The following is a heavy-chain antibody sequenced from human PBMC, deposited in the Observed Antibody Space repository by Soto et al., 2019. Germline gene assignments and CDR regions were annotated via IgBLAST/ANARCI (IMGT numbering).Heavy chain of an antibody. D-gene: IGHD5-18*01. Sequence: SETLPLTCTVSGGSISSYYWIWIRQPPGKGLEWIGYIYYSGSTNYNPSLKSRVTISVDTSKNQFSLKLSSVTAADTAVYYCARGRYSYGYGVHYFDYWGQGTLVTVSS. J-gene: IGHJ4*02. CDR1: GGSISSYY. CDR3: ARGRYSYGYGVHYFDY. CDR2: IYYSGST. V-gene: IGHV4-59*01.